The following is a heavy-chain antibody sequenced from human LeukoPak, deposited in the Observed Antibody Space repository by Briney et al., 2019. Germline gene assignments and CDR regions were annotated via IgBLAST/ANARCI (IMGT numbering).Heavy chain of an antibody. Sequence: GGSLRLSCAASGFSFSTYTMNWVRQAPGKGLEWVSHIGGSDHYADSVRGRFTISRDNAKSSLYLQMNSLRAEDSAVYYCVRGGTWDLDYWGQGTLVTVSS. CDR2: IGGSD. D-gene: IGHD1-1*01. CDR1: GFSFSTYT. CDR3: VRGGTWDLDY. J-gene: IGHJ4*02. V-gene: IGHV3-48*04.